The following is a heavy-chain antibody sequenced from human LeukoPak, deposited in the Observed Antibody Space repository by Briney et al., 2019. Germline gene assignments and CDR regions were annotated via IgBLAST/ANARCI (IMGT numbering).Heavy chain of an antibody. CDR2: LYPGGDSDA. CDR1: GYSFTNYW. CDR3: ATSTGGAYFHY. D-gene: IGHD3-16*01. V-gene: IGHV5-51*01. J-gene: IGHJ4*02. Sequence: GESLKISCKGSGYSFTNYWIAWVRQMPGKGLEFMGMLYPGGDSDASYGPSFQGQVTISADKSITTAYPQWSSLKASDTATYYCATSTGGAYFHYWGQGTLVTVSS.